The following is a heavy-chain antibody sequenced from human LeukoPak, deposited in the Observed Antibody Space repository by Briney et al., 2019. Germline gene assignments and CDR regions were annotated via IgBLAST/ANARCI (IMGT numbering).Heavy chain of an antibody. CDR1: GGSISSGSYY. CDR2: IYTSGST. Sequence: SQTLSLTCTVSGGSISSGSYYWSWIRQPAGKGLEWIGRIYTSGSTNYNPSLKSRVTISVDTSKNQFSLKLSSVTAADTAVYYCVREPTPSYCGGDCYRPFDYWGQGTLVTVSS. J-gene: IGHJ4*02. CDR3: VREPTPSYCGGDCYRPFDY. D-gene: IGHD2-21*02. V-gene: IGHV4-61*02.